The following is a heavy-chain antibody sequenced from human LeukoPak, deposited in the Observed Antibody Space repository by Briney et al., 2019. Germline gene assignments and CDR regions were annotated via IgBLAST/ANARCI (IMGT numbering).Heavy chain of an antibody. J-gene: IGHJ3*02. CDR2: IYYSGST. D-gene: IGHD6-13*01. Sequence: PSETLSLTCTVSGGSISSSSYYWGWIRQPPGKGLEWIGSIYYSGSTYYNPSLKSRVTISVDTSKNQFSLKLSSVTAADTAVYYCARPTEAGTSEAAFDIWGQGTMVTVSS. V-gene: IGHV4-39*01. CDR1: GGSISSSSYY. CDR3: ARPTEAGTSEAAFDI.